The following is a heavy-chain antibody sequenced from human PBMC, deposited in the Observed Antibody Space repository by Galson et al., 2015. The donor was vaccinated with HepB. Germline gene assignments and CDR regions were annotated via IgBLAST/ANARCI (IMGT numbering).Heavy chain of an antibody. CDR3: ARGEYFHYGH. J-gene: IGHJ4*02. D-gene: IGHD4-17*01. V-gene: IGHV6-1*01. Sequence: CAISGDSVSSNSATWNWIRQSPSRGLEWLGRAYYRSKWYFDYAVSVKSRVTVNPDTSKNQFSLQLKSVTPEDTAVYYCARGEYFHYGHWGQGTLVTVSS. CDR2: AYYRSKWYF. CDR1: GDSVSSNSAT.